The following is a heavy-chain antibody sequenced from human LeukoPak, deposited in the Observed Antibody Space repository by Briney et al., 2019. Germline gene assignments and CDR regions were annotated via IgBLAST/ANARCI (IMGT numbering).Heavy chain of an antibody. J-gene: IGHJ4*02. CDR1: GFTFSTYS. CDR2: IDTSGTAI. CDR3: ARDPTENGWPPDY. D-gene: IGHD6-19*01. Sequence: QAGGSLRLSCVASGFTFSTYSMNWVRQAPGKGLEWVSYIDTSGTAIYYADSVKGRFTISSDEATNSVYLEMNSLRAEDTAVYYCARDPTENGWPPDYWGQGTLVTVSS. V-gene: IGHV3-48*01.